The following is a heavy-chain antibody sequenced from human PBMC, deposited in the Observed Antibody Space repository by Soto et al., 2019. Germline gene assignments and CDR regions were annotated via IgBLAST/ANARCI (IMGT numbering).Heavy chain of an antibody. Sequence: PSETLSLTCAVSSGSISSSNWWSWVRQPPGKGLEWIGEIYHSGSTNYNPSLKSRVTISVDKSKNQFSLKLSSVTAADTAVYYCARVTNGGLLHGNFDYWGQGTLVTVSS. CDR1: SGSISSSNW. V-gene: IGHV4-4*02. CDR3: ARVTNGGLLHGNFDY. CDR2: IYHSGST. J-gene: IGHJ4*02. D-gene: IGHD3-22*01.